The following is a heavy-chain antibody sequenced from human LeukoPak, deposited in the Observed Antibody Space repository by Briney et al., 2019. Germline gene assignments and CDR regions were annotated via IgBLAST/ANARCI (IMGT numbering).Heavy chain of an antibody. CDR3: ARVRDDFWSTYFGY. D-gene: IGHD3-3*01. J-gene: IGHJ4*02. V-gene: IGHV3-7*01. CDR1: GFTFSSYW. Sequence: GGSLRLSCAASGFTFSSYWMSWVRQAPGKGLEWVANIKQDGSEKYYVDSVKGRFTISRDNAKNSLYLQMNSLRAEDTAVYYCARVRDDFWSTYFGYWGQGTLVTVSS. CDR2: IKQDGSEK.